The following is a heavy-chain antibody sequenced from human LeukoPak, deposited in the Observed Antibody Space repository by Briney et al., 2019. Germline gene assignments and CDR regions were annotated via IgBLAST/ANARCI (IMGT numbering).Heavy chain of an antibody. Sequence: ASVKVSCKASGYTFTSYAMHWVRQAPGQRLEWMGWINAGNGNTKYSQKFQGRVTITRDTSASTAYMELSSLRSEDTAAYYCARVFYGDYGPFDYWGQGTLVTVSS. D-gene: IGHD4-17*01. CDR1: GYTFTSYA. V-gene: IGHV1-3*01. CDR3: ARVFYGDYGPFDY. CDR2: INAGNGNT. J-gene: IGHJ4*02.